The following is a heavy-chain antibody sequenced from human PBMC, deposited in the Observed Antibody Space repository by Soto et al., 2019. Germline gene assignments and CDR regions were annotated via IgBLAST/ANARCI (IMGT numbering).Heavy chain of an antibody. V-gene: IGHV3-66*01. CDR3: EIRRYSGYGSPYFDY. D-gene: IGHD5-12*01. J-gene: IGHJ4*02. CDR1: GFTVSSNY. Sequence: EVQLVESGGGLVQPGGSLRLSCAASGFTVSSNYMSWVRQAPGKGLVWVSVIYSGGSTYYADSVKGRFTISRDNSKNTLYLQMNSLRAEDTAVYYCEIRRYSGYGSPYFDYWGQGTLVTVSS. CDR2: IYSGGST.